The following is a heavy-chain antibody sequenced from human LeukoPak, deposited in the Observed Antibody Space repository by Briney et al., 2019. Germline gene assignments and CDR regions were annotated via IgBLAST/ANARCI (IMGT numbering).Heavy chain of an antibody. CDR2: IIPIFGTA. J-gene: IGHJ4*02. D-gene: IGHD1-26*01. CDR3: ARRVGYSGSHFDY. V-gene: IGHV1-69*05. CDR1: GGTFSSYA. Sequence: SVKVSCKASGGTFSSYAISWVRQAPGQGLEWMGGIIPIFGTANYAQKFQGRVTITTDESTSTAYMELSSLRSEDTAVYYCARRVGYSGSHFDYWGQGTPVTVSS.